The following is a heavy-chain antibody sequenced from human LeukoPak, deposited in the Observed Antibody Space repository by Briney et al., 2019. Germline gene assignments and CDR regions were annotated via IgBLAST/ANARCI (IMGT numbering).Heavy chain of an antibody. D-gene: IGHD2-15*01. V-gene: IGHV3-23*01. CDR1: GFTFSSYA. Sequence: GGSLRLSCAASGFTFSSYAMSWVRQAPGKGLEWVSAISGSGGSTHYADSVKGRFTISRDNSKSTLYLQMNSLRAEDTAVYYCAKDLLAYCSGGSCYSQNWFDPWGQGTLVTVSS. CDR3: AKDLLAYCSGGSCYSQNWFDP. J-gene: IGHJ5*02. CDR2: ISGSGGST.